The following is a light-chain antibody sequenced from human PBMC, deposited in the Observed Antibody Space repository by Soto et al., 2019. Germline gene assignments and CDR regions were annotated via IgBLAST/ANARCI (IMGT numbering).Light chain of an antibody. CDR2: DAS. V-gene: IGKV3-20*01. J-gene: IGKJ1*01. Sequence: EIVMTQSPATLSVSPGETATLSCRASQSVRGNLAWYQQKPGQAPRLLIYDASNRATGIPDRFSGSGSGTDFSLTISSLEPGDLAVYYCQQYGSSPRTFGQGTKVDIK. CDR1: QSVRGN. CDR3: QQYGSSPRT.